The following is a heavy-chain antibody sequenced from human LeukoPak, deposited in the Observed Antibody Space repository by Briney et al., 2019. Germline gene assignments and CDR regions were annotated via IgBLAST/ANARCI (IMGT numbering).Heavy chain of an antibody. D-gene: IGHD7-27*01. Sequence: ASVKVSCKASGYTFTSYAISWVRQAPGQGLEWMGWISADNGNTDYAQRFQGRVTMTTDTSTSTAYMELRSLRSDDTAVYYCARVLRPPWGSEGDYWGQGTLVTVSS. CDR2: ISADNGNT. CDR1: GYTFTSYA. CDR3: ARVLRPPWGSEGDY. J-gene: IGHJ4*02. V-gene: IGHV1-18*01.